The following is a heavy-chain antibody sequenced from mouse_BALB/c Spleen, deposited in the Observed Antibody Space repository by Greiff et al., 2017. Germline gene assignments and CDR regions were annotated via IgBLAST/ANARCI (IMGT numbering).Heavy chain of an antibody. J-gene: IGHJ4*01. CDR1: GYAFSSYW. CDR3: ARSSVRYYAMDY. CDR2: IYPGDGDT. Sequence: VQLQQSGAELVRPGSSVKISCKASGYAFSSYWMNWVKQRPGQGLEWIGQIYPGDGDTNYNGKFKGKATLTADKSSSTAYMQLSSLTSEDSAVYFCARSSVRYYAMDYWGQGTSVTVSS. V-gene: IGHV1-80*01.